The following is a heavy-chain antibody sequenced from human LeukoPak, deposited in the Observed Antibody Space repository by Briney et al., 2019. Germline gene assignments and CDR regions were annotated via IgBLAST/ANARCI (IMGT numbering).Heavy chain of an antibody. CDR3: ARDFAYCRGDCW. CDR2: ISKDGSTT. CDR1: GFTFNSYG. Sequence: EAGGSLRLSCAASGFTFNSYGMSWVRQAPGKGLVWVSRISKDGSTTNYADSVKGRFTISRDNAKNTLYLQMNSLRAEDTAIYYCARDFAYCRGDCWWGQGTLVTVSS. J-gene: IGHJ4*02. V-gene: IGHV3-74*01. D-gene: IGHD2-21*02.